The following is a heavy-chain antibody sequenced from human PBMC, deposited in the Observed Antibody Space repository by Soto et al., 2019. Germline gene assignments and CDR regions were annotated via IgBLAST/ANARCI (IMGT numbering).Heavy chain of an antibody. CDR2: ISSNGVIQ. Sequence: QGHLVESGGGVVQPGRSLRLACAASGFTFSSYGMHWVRQAPGKGLEWVAVISSNGVIQYYADFVKGRFTISRDNSKNTLYLQMNSLRPEDTAVYYCAREVVTTQWYFDNWGQGIPVIVSS. V-gene: IGHV3-30*03. CDR1: GFTFSSYG. CDR3: AREVVTTQWYFDN. D-gene: IGHD6-19*01. J-gene: IGHJ4*02.